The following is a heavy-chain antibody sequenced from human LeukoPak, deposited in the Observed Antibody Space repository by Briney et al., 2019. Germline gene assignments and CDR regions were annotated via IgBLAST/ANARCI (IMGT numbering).Heavy chain of an antibody. Sequence: ATVKVSCKASGYTLTGYYMHWVRQAPGQGLEWMGWINPNSGGTNYAQKFQGRVTMTRGTSISTAYMELSRLRSGDTAVYYCASVYSSSEGFDYWGQGTLVTVSS. CDR2: INPNSGGT. CDR3: ASVYSSSEGFDY. V-gene: IGHV1-2*02. D-gene: IGHD6-13*01. J-gene: IGHJ4*02. CDR1: GYTLTGYY.